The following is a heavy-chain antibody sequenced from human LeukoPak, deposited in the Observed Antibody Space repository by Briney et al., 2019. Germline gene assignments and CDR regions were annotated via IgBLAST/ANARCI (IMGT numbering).Heavy chain of an antibody. D-gene: IGHD3-10*01. V-gene: IGHV4-30-4*08. Sequence: SETLSLTCTVSGVSISNGGYYWSWIRQPPGKGLEWIGYIYYNGHTYYNPSLKSRVTISVDTSKNQFSLKLSSVTAADTAVYYCARGGEYGSGSYLYYFDYWGQGTLVTVSS. CDR1: GVSISNGGYY. J-gene: IGHJ4*02. CDR3: ARGGEYGSGSYLYYFDY. CDR2: IYYNGHT.